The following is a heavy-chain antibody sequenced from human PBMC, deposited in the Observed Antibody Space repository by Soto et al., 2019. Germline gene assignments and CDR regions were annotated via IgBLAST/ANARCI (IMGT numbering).Heavy chain of an antibody. D-gene: IGHD3-10*01. J-gene: IGHJ5*02. CDR1: GGSISSGGYY. CDR2: IYYSGST. V-gene: IGHV4-31*03. CDR3: ARDYHGSGSYKWFDP. Sequence: SETLSLTCTVSGGSISSGGYYWSWLRQLPGKGLEWIGYIYYSGSTYYNPSLKSRLTISVDTSKNHFSLKLSSVTAADTAVYYCARDYHGSGSYKWFDPWGQGTLVTVS.